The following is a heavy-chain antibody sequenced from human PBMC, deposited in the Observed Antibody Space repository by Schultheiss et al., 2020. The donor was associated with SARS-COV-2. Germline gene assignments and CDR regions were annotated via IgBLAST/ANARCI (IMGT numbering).Heavy chain of an antibody. Sequence: ASVKVSCKASGGTFSSYAISWVRQAPGQGLEWMGWINPNSGGTNYAQKFQGRVTMTRDTSISTAYMELSRLRSEDTAVYYCARVQQWLAYYFDYWGQGTLVTVSS. CDR3: ARVQQWLAYYFDY. J-gene: IGHJ4*02. CDR2: INPNSGGT. V-gene: IGHV1-2*02. D-gene: IGHD6-19*01. CDR1: GGTFSSYA.